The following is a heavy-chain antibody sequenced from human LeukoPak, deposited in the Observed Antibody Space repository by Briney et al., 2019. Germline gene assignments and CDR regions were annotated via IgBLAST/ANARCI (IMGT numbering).Heavy chain of an antibody. V-gene: IGHV3-23*01. Sequence: GGSLRLSCAASGFTFSSYAMSWVRQAPGKGLEWVSAISGSGGSTYYADSVKGRFTISRDNAKNSLYLQMNSLRAEDTAVYYCARGYCSSTSCNMYYFDYWGQGTLVTVSS. CDR3: ARGYCSSTSCNMYYFDY. CDR1: GFTFSSYA. J-gene: IGHJ4*02. CDR2: ISGSGGST. D-gene: IGHD2-2*02.